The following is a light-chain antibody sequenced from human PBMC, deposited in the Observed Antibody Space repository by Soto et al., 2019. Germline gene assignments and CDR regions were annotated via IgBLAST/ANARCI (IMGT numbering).Light chain of an antibody. J-gene: IGLJ1*01. CDR1: SSDVGGYDY. CDR3: SSYTSSSTYV. V-gene: IGLV2-14*01. CDR2: DVT. Sequence: QSVLAQPASVSGSPGQSVTISCTGTSSDVGGYDYVSWYQHHPGKAPKLVIYDVTYRPSGVSDRFSGSKSANTASLTISGFQAEDEADYYCSSYTSSSTYVFGTGTKVTVL.